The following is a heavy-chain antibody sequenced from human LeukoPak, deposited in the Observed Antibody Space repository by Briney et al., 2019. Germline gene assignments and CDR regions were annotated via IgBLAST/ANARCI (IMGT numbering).Heavy chain of an antibody. CDR2: IYYRGST. CDR3: ASYSYYMGV. D-gene: IGHD2-21*01. J-gene: IGHJ6*03. V-gene: IGHV4-61*01. CDR1: GYSISSGYY. Sequence: SETLSLTCTVSGYSISSGYYWGWIRQPPGKGLEWIGYIYYRGSTNYNPSLKSRVTISVDTSKNQFSLKLSSVTAADTAVYYCASYSYYMGVWGKGTTVTVSS.